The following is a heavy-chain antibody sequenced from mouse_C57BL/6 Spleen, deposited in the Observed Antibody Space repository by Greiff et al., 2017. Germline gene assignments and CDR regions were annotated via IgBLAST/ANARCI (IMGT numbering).Heavy chain of an antibody. V-gene: IGHV1-61*01. CDR2: IYPSDSET. J-gene: IGHJ4*01. Sequence: QVQLQQPVAELVRPGSSVKLSCKASGYTFTSYWMDWVKQRPGQGLEWIGNIYPSDSETHYNQKFKDKATLTVDKSSSTAYMQLSSLTSEDSAVYYCARSAAQATYYYAMDYWGQGTSVTVSS. D-gene: IGHD3-2*02. CDR1: GYTFTSYW. CDR3: ARSAAQATYYYAMDY.